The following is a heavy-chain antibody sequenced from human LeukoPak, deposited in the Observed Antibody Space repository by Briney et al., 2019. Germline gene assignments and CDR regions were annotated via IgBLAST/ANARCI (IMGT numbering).Heavy chain of an antibody. CDR1: GFTFDDYA. J-gene: IGHJ4*02. Sequence: PGRSLRLSCAASGFTFDDYAMHWARHAPGKGLGWVSGISWNSGSIGYADSVKGRFTISRDNAKNSLYLQMNSLRAEDMALYYCAKGRHSMIVGVFFDYWGQGTLVTVSS. CDR2: ISWNSGSI. V-gene: IGHV3-9*03. CDR3: AKGRHSMIVGVFFDY. D-gene: IGHD3-22*01.